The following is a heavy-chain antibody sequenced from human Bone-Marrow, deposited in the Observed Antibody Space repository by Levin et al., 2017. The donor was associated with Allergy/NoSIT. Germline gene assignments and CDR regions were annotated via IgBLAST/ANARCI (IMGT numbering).Heavy chain of an antibody. J-gene: IGHJ6*03. D-gene: IGHD3-10*01. CDR3: ARAGTRWNYYYYYMDV. CDR1: GFTFSSYS. Sequence: PGGSLRLSCAASGFTFSSYSMNWVRQAPGKGLEWVSSISSSSSYIYYADSVKGRFTISRDNAKNSLYLQMNSLRAEDTAVYYCARAGTRWNYYYYYMDVWGKGTTVTVSS. V-gene: IGHV3-21*01. CDR2: ISSSSSYI.